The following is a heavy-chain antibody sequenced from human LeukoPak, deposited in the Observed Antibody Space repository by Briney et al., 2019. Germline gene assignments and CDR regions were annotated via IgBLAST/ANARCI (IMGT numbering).Heavy chain of an antibody. CDR1: GFTFSSYG. Sequence: GGSLRLSCAASGFTFSSYGMHWVRQAPGKGLEWVAFIRYDGSNKYYADSVKGRFTISRDNSKNTLFLQMSSLRVEDTAVYYCAREELQLADYWGQGTLVTVSS. CDR3: AREELQLADY. J-gene: IGHJ4*02. V-gene: IGHV3-30*02. CDR2: IRYDGSNK. D-gene: IGHD6-13*01.